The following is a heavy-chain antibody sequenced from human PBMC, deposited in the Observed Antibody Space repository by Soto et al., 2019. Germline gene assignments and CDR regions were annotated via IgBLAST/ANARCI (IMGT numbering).Heavy chain of an antibody. CDR1: GFTVGNNY. V-gene: IGHV3-53*01. D-gene: IGHD3-10*01. J-gene: IGHJ4*02. Sequence: VGSLRLSCAASGFTVGNNYMSRVRQAPGKGLEWVSLIYSTGTTKYADSVKGRFTVSRDNAKNTLYLQMNSLRAEDTAVYYCAKDGRGSGSHYNSFGYWGQGTLVTVSS. CDR3: AKDGRGSGSHYNSFGY. CDR2: IYSTGTT.